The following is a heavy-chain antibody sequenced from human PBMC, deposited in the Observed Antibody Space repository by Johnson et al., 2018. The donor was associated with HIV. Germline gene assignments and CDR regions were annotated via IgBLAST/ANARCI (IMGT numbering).Heavy chain of an antibody. CDR3: ARDYGDDEVTDAFDI. J-gene: IGHJ3*02. D-gene: IGHD4-17*01. Sequence: VQLVESGGGVVRPGGSLRLSCAASEFTFDDYAMSWVRQVPGQGLEWVSGIKWNGGGTGYADSVKGRFTISRDNAKNSLYLQMNSLRAEDTALDYCARDYGDDEVTDAFDIWGQGTMVTVSS. V-gene: IGHV3-20*04. CDR2: IKWNGGGT. CDR1: EFTFDDYA.